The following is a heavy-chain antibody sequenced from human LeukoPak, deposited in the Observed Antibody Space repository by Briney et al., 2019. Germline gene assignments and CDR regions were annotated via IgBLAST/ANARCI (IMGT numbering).Heavy chain of an antibody. CDR3: AEQVYGDYYNDY. J-gene: IGHJ4*02. Sequence: PGGSLRLSCAASGFTFSSYGMHWVRQAPGKGLEWVAVISYDGSNKYYADSVKGRFTISRDNSKNTLYLQMNSLRAEDTAVYYCAEQVYGDYYNDYWGQGTLVTVSS. V-gene: IGHV3-30*18. D-gene: IGHD4-17*01. CDR1: GFTFSSYG. CDR2: ISYDGSNK.